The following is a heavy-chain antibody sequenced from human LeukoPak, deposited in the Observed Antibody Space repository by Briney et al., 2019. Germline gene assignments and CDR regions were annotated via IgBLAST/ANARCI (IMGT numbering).Heavy chain of an antibody. Sequence: PSETLSLTCTVSGGSISTSSYYWGWIRQPPGKGLECIGNIYYSGSTNYKSSLKSRVTISVDTSKNQFSLKLSSVTAADTAVYYCARTTEGGYSYGYFYYYYMDVWGKGTTVTISS. J-gene: IGHJ6*03. V-gene: IGHV4-39*07. D-gene: IGHD5-18*01. CDR1: GGSISTSSYY. CDR3: ARTTEGGYSYGYFYYYYMDV. CDR2: IYYSGST.